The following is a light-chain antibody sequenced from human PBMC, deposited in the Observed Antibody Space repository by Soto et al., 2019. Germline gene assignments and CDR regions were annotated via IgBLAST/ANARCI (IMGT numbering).Light chain of an antibody. CDR1: SSNIGKNY. J-gene: IGLJ1*01. V-gene: IGLV1-51*02. Sequence: QSALTQPPSVSAAPGQKVTISCSGSSSNIGKNYVSWYQQLPGTAPKLLIYENNKRPSGIPDRFSGSKSGTSATLGITGLQTGDEAEYYCGAWDSNLRAVYVFGTGTKVTVL. CDR3: GAWDSNLRAVYV. CDR2: ENN.